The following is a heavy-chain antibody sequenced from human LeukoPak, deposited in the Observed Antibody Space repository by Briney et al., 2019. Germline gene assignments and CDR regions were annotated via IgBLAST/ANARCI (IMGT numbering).Heavy chain of an antibody. Sequence: ASVKVSYKASGYTFTGYYMHWMRQAPGQGLEWMGWINPNSGGTNYAQKFQGRVTMTRDTSISTAYMELSRLRSDDTAVYYCARDPEYVAIYDYWGQGTLVTVSS. CDR1: GYTFTGYY. CDR3: ARDPEYVAIYDY. J-gene: IGHJ4*02. D-gene: IGHD2-21*01. CDR2: INPNSGGT. V-gene: IGHV1-2*02.